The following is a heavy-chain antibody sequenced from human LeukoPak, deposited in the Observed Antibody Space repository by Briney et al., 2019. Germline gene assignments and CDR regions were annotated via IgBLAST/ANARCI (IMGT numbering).Heavy chain of an antibody. J-gene: IGHJ3*02. Sequence: GGSLRLSCAASGFTFSSYWMHWVRQAPGKGLVWVSPINSDGSSTSYADSMKGRFTVSRDNAKNSLYLQMNSLRAEDTALYYCAKDIVYYDSKGAFDIWGQGTMVTVSS. CDR3: AKDIVYYDSKGAFDI. D-gene: IGHD3-22*01. CDR1: GFTFSSYW. CDR2: INSDGSST. V-gene: IGHV3-74*01.